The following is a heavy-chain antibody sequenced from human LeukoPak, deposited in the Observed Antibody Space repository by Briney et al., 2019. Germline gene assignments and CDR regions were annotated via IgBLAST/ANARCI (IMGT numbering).Heavy chain of an antibody. CDR2: IYTSGST. CDR1: GGSISSGSYY. V-gene: IGHV4-61*02. D-gene: IGHD6-6*01. CDR3: ARDVYSSSSLDY. Sequence: SQTLSLTCTVSGGSISSGSYYWNWIRQPDGKGLEWIGRIYTSGSTNYNPSLKSRVTISVDTSKNQFSLKLSSVTAADTAVYYCARDVYSSSSLDYWGQGTLVTVSS. J-gene: IGHJ4*02.